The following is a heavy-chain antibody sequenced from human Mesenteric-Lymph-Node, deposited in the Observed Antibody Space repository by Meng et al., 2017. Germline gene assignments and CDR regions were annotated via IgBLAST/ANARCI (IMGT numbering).Heavy chain of an antibody. Sequence: QVQLQESGPGVVKPSGTLSLTCYVSGGFISNNNWWSWVRQPPGKGLEWIGEIHHSGSTSYNPSLKSRVTISVDRSKNQFSLKLTSVTAADTAVYFCAREEGGPLDRWGQGTLVTVSS. CDR1: GGFISNNNW. J-gene: IGHJ5*02. CDR2: IHHSGST. CDR3: AREEGGPLDR. D-gene: IGHD3-16*01. V-gene: IGHV4-4*02.